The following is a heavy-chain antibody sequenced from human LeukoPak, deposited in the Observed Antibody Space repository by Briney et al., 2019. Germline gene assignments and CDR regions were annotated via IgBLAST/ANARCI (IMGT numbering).Heavy chain of an antibody. D-gene: IGHD6-6*01. CDR2: MNPSSGGT. CDR3: AREYEYSNSN. V-gene: IGHV1-2*02. J-gene: IGHJ4*02. CDR1: GYNFSGYY. Sequence: GASVKVSFKASGYNFSGYYIHWVRQAPGQGLEWMGWMNPSSGGTNYAQKFQGRVTMTRDTSINTAYMEVSSLTSDDTAMYYCAREYEYSNSNWGQGTLVTVSS.